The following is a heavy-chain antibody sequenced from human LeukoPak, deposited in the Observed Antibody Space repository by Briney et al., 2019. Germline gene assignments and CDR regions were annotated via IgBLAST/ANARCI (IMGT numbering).Heavy chain of an antibody. J-gene: IGHJ6*03. CDR1: GGSISSSSYY. Sequence: AETLSLTCTVSGGSISSSSYYRGRIRQPPGKGLEWIGSIYYSGSTYYNPSLKSRVTISVDTSKNQFSLKLSSVTAADTAVYYCARDLFARYYYYYYMDVWGKGTTVTVSS. CDR3: ARDLFARYYYYYYMDV. V-gene: IGHV4-39*07. CDR2: IYYSGST.